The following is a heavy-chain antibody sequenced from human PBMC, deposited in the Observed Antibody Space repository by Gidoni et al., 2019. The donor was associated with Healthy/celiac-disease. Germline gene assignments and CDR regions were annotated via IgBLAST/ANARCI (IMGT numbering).Heavy chain of an antibody. Sequence: YADSVKGRFTISRDNSKNTLYLQMNSLRAKDTAVYYCAKVWGSRGSYYDYWGQGTLVTVSS. V-gene: IGHV3-30*02. D-gene: IGHD7-27*01. CDR3: AKVWGSRGSYYDY. J-gene: IGHJ4*02.